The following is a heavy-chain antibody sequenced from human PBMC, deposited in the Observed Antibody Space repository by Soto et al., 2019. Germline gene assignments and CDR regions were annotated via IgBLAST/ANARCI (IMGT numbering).Heavy chain of an antibody. CDR3: AREFGHYGSGSYYIIPHNYFDY. CDR1: GGSISSYY. J-gene: IGHJ4*02. V-gene: IGHV4-59*01. Sequence: SETLSLTCTVSGGSISSYYWSWIRQPPGKGLEWIGYIYYSGSTNYNPSLKSRVTISVDTSKNQFSLKLSSVTAADTAVYYCAREFGHYGSGSYYIIPHNYFDYWGQGTLVTVSS. CDR2: IYYSGST. D-gene: IGHD3-10*01.